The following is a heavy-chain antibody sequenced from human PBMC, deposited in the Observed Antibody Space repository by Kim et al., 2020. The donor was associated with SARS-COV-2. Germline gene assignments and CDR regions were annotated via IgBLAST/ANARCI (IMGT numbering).Heavy chain of an antibody. CDR3: AIYYDSSEHAFDI. Sequence: SENLSLTCAVYGGSFSGYYWSWIRQPPGKGLEWIGEINHSGSTNYNPSLKSRVTISVDTSKNQFSLKLSSVTAADTAVYYCAIYYDSSEHAFDIWGQGTMVTVSS. CDR2: INHSGST. V-gene: IGHV4-34*01. CDR1: GGSFSGYY. J-gene: IGHJ3*02. D-gene: IGHD3-22*01.